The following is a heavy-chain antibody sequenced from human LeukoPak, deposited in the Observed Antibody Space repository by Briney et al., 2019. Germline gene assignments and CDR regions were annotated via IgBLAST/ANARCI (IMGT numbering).Heavy chain of an antibody. CDR1: GGSISSYY. Sequence: SETLSLTCTVSGGSISSYYWSWIRQPPGKGLEWIGYIYYSGSTNYNPSLKSRVTISVYTSKNQFSLKLKSVTAADTAVYYCARDRGAAWWYFDLWGRGTLVTVSS. CDR2: IYYSGST. V-gene: IGHV4-59*01. D-gene: IGHD3-10*01. J-gene: IGHJ2*01. CDR3: ARDRGAAWWYFDL.